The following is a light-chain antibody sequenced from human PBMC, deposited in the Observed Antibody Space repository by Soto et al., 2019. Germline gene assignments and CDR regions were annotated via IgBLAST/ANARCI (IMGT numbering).Light chain of an antibody. Sequence: DIQMTQSPSSLSASVGDRVTITCRASQSISSYLNWYQQKPGKAPKLLIYAASSLQSGVTSRFRGSGSGTDFTLTISSLQPEDFATYYCQQTYNMPPITFGQGTRLEIK. CDR3: QQTYNMPPIT. J-gene: IGKJ5*01. CDR1: QSISSY. V-gene: IGKV1-39*01. CDR2: AAS.